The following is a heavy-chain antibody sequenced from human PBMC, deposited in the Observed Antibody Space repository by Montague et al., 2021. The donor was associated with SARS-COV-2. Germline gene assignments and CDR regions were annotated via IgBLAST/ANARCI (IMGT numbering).Heavy chain of an antibody. V-gene: IGHV4-39*07. CDR1: GGSISSSSYY. Sequence: SETLSLTCTVSGGSISSSSYYWGWIRQPPGKGLEWIGSMYYSGSTXYNPSLKSRVTMSVDTSKNQFSLKLSSVTAADTAVYYCARVGRQQLVRLSGMDVWGQGTTVTVSS. J-gene: IGHJ6*02. CDR3: ARVGRQQLVRLSGMDV. D-gene: IGHD6-13*01. CDR2: MYYSGST.